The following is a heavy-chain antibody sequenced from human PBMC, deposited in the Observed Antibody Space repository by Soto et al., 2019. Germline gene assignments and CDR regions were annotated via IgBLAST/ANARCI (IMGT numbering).Heavy chain of an antibody. CDR1: GGTFSGYS. D-gene: IGHD3-3*01. CDR3: ARATYYDFWSGYYTGGSHFYFDY. Sequence: PSETLSLTCAVYGGTFSGYSWSWIRQPPGKGWDWMGEINHSGSTNYNPSLKSRVTISVDTSKNQFSLKLSSVTAADTAVYYCARATYYDFWSGYYTGGSHFYFDYWGQGTLVTVSS. V-gene: IGHV4-34*01. J-gene: IGHJ4*02. CDR2: INHSGST.